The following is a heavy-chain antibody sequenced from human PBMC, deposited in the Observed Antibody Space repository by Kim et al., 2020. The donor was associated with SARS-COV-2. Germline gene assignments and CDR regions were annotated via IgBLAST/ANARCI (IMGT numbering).Heavy chain of an antibody. D-gene: IGHD3-9*01. CDR3: ASSRGATYYDMLAGYPLGCYYDGMDV. V-gene: IGHV3-48*03. CDR2: ISSSGSTI. Sequence: GGSLRLSCAASGFTFSSYEMNWVRQAPGKGLEWVSYISSSGSTIYYADSVKGRFTISRDNAKNSLYLQMNSLRAEDTAVYYCASSRGATYYDMLAGYPLGCYYDGMDVWGQGTTVTIAS. J-gene: IGHJ6*02. CDR1: GFTFSSYE.